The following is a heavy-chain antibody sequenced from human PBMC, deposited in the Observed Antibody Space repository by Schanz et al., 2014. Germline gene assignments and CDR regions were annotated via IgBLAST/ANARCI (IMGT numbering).Heavy chain of an antibody. J-gene: IGHJ3*01. Sequence: QVQLVESGGGVVQPGGSLRLSCAASGFPFSSYALHWVRQAPGKGLEWVAVISYDGTNEYYADSVKGRFTISRDNSKNTLYLQMNSLRVEDTALYYCSTDLTAVDYDAIGLWGQGTMVTVSS. V-gene: IGHV3-30*04. CDR3: STDLTAVDYDAIGL. D-gene: IGHD4-17*01. CDR2: ISYDGTNE. CDR1: GFPFSSYA.